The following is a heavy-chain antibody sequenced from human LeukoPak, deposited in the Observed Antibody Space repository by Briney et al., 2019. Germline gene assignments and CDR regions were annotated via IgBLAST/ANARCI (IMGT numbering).Heavy chain of an antibody. Sequence: GGSLRLSCEASEFTFSSYRMSWVRQAPGKGLEWVANMKEDGGEINYVDSVKGRFTISRDNAKNSLFLQMNSLRVEDTAVYYCARDRGYSTFDYWGQGTLVTVSS. CDR2: MKEDGGEI. CDR1: EFTFSSYR. J-gene: IGHJ4*02. V-gene: IGHV3-7*01. D-gene: IGHD4-23*01. CDR3: ARDRGYSTFDY.